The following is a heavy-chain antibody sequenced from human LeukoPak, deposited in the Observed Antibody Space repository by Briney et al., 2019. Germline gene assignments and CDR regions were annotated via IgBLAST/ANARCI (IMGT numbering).Heavy chain of an antibody. CDR1: GFTFSSYG. V-gene: IGHV3-30*18. CDR3: AKLGLYYYDSSGYSLRGGY. CDR2: ISYDGSNK. J-gene: IGHJ4*02. Sequence: PGRSLRLSCAASGFTFSSYGMHWVRQAPGKGLEWLAVISYDGSNKYYADSVKGRFTISRDNSKNTLYLQMNSLRPEDTAVYYCAKLGLYYYDSSGYSLRGGYWGQGTLVTVSS. D-gene: IGHD3-22*01.